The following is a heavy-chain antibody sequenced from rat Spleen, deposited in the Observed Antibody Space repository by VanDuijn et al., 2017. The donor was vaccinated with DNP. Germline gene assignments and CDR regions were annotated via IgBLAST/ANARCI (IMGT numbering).Heavy chain of an antibody. V-gene: IGHV2-77*01. CDR3: ECGGY. CDR1: GFSLTNYG. CDR2: IWDEGST. Sequence: QVQMKETGPGLVQTTQTLSVTCTVSGFSLTNYGVHWVRQTPGKGPEWMGIIWDEGSTEYNSALKSRLSISRDTSKSQGFLTMNSLQTGDTAVYYFECGGYWGQGVMVTVSS. J-gene: IGHJ2*01.